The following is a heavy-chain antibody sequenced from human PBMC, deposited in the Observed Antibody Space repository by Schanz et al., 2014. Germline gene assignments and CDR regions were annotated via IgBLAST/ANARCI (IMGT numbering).Heavy chain of an antibody. Sequence: EVQLLESGGGLVQPGGSLRLSCAASRFTFSSYAMSWVRQAPGKGPEWVANIEGDGSRKQYVDSVEGRFTISRDNAKNSLYLQMTSLRAEDAAVYYCARDISPESRGPLYYDAFDIWGQGTVVTVSS. CDR1: RFTFSSYA. V-gene: IGHV3-7*01. D-gene: IGHD2-15*01. J-gene: IGHJ3*02. CDR3: ARDISPESRGPLYYDAFDI. CDR2: IEGDGSRK.